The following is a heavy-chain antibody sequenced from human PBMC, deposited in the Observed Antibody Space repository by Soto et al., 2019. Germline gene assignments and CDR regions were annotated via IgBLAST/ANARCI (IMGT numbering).Heavy chain of an antibody. D-gene: IGHD4-17*01. V-gene: IGHV1-69*14. J-gene: IGHJ2*01. CDR2: IIPIFGTA. Sequence: QVQLVQSGAEVKKPGSSVKVSCKASGGTFSSYAINWVRQAPGHGLEWMGGIIPIFGTANYAQKFQGRVTITAYKSTNTAYMELRSLRSEDTAVYYCASSPPPTVTMYSRYFDLCGRVTLVTVSS. CDR1: GGTFSSYA. CDR3: ASSPPPTVTMYSRYFDL.